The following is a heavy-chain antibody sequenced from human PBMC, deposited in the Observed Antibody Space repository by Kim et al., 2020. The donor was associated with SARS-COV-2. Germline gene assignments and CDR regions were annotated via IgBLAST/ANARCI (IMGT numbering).Heavy chain of an antibody. Sequence: SETLSLTCTVSGGSISSSSYYWGWIRQPPGKGLEWIGSIYYSGSTYYNPSLKSRVTISVDTSKNQFSLKLSSVTAADTAVYYCARLPVDYGILTGYYCGAGVVEYYFDLWGQGTLVTVSS. J-gene: IGHJ4*02. D-gene: IGHD3-9*01. CDR1: GGSISSSSYY. CDR2: IYYSGST. V-gene: IGHV4-39*01. CDR3: ARLPVDYGILTGYYCGAGVVEYYFDL.